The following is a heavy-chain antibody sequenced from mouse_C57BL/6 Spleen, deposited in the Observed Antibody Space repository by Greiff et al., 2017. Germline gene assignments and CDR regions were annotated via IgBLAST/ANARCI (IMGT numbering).Heavy chain of an antibody. J-gene: IGHJ4*01. CDR2: ILPGCGST. Sequence: QVQLKESGAELLKPGASVQLSCTATGYTFTGYWIEWVKQRPGHGLEWIGEILPGCGSTNYNETFKGKATFTADTSSNTAYMQLSSLATEDSAIYYCASAGGTGAMDYWGQGTSVTVSS. D-gene: IGHD1-1*02. CDR3: ASAGGTGAMDY. V-gene: IGHV1-9*01. CDR1: GYTFTGYW.